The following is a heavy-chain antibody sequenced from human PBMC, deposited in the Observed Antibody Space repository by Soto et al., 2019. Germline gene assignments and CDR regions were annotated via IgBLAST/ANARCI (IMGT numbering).Heavy chain of an antibody. V-gene: IGHV3-23*01. Sequence: EVYLLESGGGLEQPGGSLRLSCAASGFTFSNYVMSWVRQAPGKGLEWVSTISASGGSTYDADSVKGRFTISRDNSKNTLYLQMTGLRAEDTAVYYCAKGGRVVVADYWGRGTLVTVSS. CDR1: GFTFSNYV. D-gene: IGHD2-15*01. CDR3: AKGGRVVVADY. J-gene: IGHJ4*02. CDR2: ISASGGST.